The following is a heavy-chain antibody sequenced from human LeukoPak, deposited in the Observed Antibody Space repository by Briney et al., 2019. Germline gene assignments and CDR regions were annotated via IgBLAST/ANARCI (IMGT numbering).Heavy chain of an antibody. D-gene: IGHD3-10*01. CDR1: GFTFSSYA. Sequence: GGSLRLSCAASGFTFSSYAMHWVRQAPGKGLEWVAVISYDGSNKYYADSVKGRFTISRDNSKNTLYLQMNSLRAEDTAVYYCARDGGTWFGEPHFDYWGQGTLVTVSS. J-gene: IGHJ4*02. CDR2: ISYDGSNK. CDR3: ARDGGTWFGEPHFDY. V-gene: IGHV3-30-3*01.